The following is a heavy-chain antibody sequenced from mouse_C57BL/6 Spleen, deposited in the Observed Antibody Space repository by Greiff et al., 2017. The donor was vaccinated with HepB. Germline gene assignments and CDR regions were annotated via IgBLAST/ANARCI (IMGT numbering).Heavy chain of an antibody. CDR3: ARGELGRY. CDR1: GYTFTSYT. Sequence: VQLQESGAELARPGASVKMSCKASGYTFTSYTMHWVKQRPGQGLEWIGYINPSSGYTKYNQKFKDKATLTADKSSSTAYMQLSSLTSEDSAVYYCARGELGRYWGQGTTLTVSS. J-gene: IGHJ2*01. V-gene: IGHV1-4*01. CDR2: INPSSGYT. D-gene: IGHD4-1*01.